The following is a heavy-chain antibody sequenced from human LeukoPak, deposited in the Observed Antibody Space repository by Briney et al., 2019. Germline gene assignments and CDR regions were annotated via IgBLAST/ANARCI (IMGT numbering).Heavy chain of an antibody. Sequence: GGSLRLSCAASGFTFSSYSMNWVRQAPGKGLEWVSYISSSSSTIYYADSVKGRFTIPRDNAKNSLYLQMNSLRAEDTAVYYCARGLNPRYCSSTSCYYDAFDVWGQGTMVTVSS. V-gene: IGHV3-48*01. CDR2: ISSSSSTI. CDR3: ARGLNPRYCSSTSCYYDAFDV. D-gene: IGHD2-2*01. J-gene: IGHJ3*01. CDR1: GFTFSSYS.